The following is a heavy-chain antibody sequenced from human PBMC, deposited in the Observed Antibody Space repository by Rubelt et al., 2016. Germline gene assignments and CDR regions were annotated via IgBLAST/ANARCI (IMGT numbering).Heavy chain of an antibody. V-gene: IGHV4-39*07. CDR3: TRGRRYRMGSSGWYP. J-gene: IGHJ5*02. CDR1: GGSISSSSYY. D-gene: IGHD6-19*01. Sequence: QLQLQESGPGLVKPSETLSLTCTVSGGSISSSSYYWSWIRQPPGKGLEWIGEIHHSGSTNYNPSLKSRVTISVDTSKNQCSLRLGTVTASDMSVYYCTRGRRYRMGSSGWYPWGQGTLVTVSS. CDR2: IHHSGST.